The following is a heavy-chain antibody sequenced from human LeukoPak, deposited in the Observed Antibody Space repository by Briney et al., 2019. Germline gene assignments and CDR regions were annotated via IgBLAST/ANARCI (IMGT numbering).Heavy chain of an antibody. CDR2: ISSTSTYI. CDR3: ARATEPYCSGGICYSGY. Sequence: GGSLRLSCAASGFTFSSYSMNWVRQAPGKGLEWVSSISSTSTYIYYADSVKGRFTISRDNAKNSLYLQMNSLRAEDTAVYYYARATEPYCSGGICYSGYWGQGTLVTVSS. D-gene: IGHD2-15*01. J-gene: IGHJ4*02. CDR1: GFTFSSYS. V-gene: IGHV3-21*01.